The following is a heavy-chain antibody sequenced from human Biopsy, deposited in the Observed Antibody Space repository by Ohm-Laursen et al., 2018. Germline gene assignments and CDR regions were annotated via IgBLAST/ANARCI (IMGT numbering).Heavy chain of an antibody. CDR2: IYTSGSP. D-gene: IGHD1-26*01. CDR1: GDSINTYY. V-gene: IGHV4-4*07. CDR3: ARGTGRYYVYGAFDI. J-gene: IGHJ3*02. Sequence: SDTLSLTCTVSGDSINTYYWSWIRQPAGKGLEWIGRIYTSGSPNYNLSLGSRVTISVDTSKNQFSLNLRSVTAADTAVYYCARGTGRYYVYGAFDIWGQGTVVTVSS.